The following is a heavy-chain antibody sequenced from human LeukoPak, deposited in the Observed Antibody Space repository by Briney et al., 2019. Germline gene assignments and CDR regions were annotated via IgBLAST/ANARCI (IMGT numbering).Heavy chain of an antibody. CDR3: ARLNLEELLKT. Sequence: SETLSLTCTVSGGSISSYYWSWIRQPPGKGLEWIGYIYNSGSTNYNPSLKSRVTISVDTSQSQFSLKLSSVTAADTAVYYCARLNLEELLKTWGQGTLVTVSS. CDR2: IYNSGST. J-gene: IGHJ5*02. CDR1: GGSISSYY. V-gene: IGHV4-59*08. D-gene: IGHD2-21*01.